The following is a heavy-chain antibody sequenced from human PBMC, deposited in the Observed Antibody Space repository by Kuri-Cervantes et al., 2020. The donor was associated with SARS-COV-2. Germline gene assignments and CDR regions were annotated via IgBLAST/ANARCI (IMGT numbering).Heavy chain of an antibody. CDR2: ISSSSSTI. Sequence: GGSLRLSCAASGFTFSSYSMNWVRQAPGKGLEWVSYISSSSSTIYYADSVKGRLTISRDNAKNSLYLQMNGLRPEDTAVYYCARDLQFVDYWGQGTLVTVSS. CDR1: GFTFSSYS. CDR3: ARDLQFVDY. J-gene: IGHJ4*02. D-gene: IGHD4-11*01. V-gene: IGHV3-48*04.